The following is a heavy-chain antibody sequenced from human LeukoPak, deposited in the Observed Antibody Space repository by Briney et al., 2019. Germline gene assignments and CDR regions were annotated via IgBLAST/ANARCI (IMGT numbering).Heavy chain of an antibody. CDR1: GFTFSSYA. D-gene: IGHD2-15*01. V-gene: IGHV3-23*01. CDR3: AKNLYCGGGSCYPSALGMDV. Sequence: GGSLRLSCAASGFTFSSYAMSWVRQAPGKGLEWVSSISGSGNRTYYADSVKGRFTISRDNSKDTLFLQMNSLRAEDTAVYYCAKNLYCGGGSCYPSALGMDVWGQGTTVTVSS. J-gene: IGHJ6*02. CDR2: ISGSGNRT.